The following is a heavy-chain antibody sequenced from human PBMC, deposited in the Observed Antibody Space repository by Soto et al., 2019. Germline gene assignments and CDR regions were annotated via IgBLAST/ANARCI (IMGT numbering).Heavy chain of an antibody. D-gene: IGHD3-22*01. CDR2: ISSSSSYI. CDR1: GFTFSSYS. J-gene: IGHJ4*02. Sequence: GGSLRLSCAASGFTFSSYSMNWVRQAPGKGLEWVSSISSSSSYIYYADSVKGRFTISRDNAKNSLYLQMNSLRAEDTAVYYCARDRDYDSSGYPEVLFDYWGQGTLVTVSS. V-gene: IGHV3-21*01. CDR3: ARDRDYDSSGYPEVLFDY.